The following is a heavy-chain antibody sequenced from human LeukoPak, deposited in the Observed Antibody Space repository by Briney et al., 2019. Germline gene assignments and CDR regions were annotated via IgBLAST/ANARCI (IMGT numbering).Heavy chain of an antibody. CDR1: GYPITSSYY. Sequence: SETLSLTCAVSGYPITSSYYWGWIRQPPGKGLEWIGYIYYSGSTNYNPSLKSRVTISVDTSKNQFSLKLSSVTAADTAVYYCARDREYSSFDPWGQGTLVTVSS. CDR2: IYYSGST. V-gene: IGHV4-59*01. CDR3: ARDREYSSFDP. D-gene: IGHD2/OR15-2a*01. J-gene: IGHJ5*02.